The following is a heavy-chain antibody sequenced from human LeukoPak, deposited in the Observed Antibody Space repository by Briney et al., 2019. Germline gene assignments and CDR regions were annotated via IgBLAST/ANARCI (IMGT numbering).Heavy chain of an antibody. J-gene: IGHJ4*02. CDR2: ISSSGSTI. D-gene: IGHD6-19*01. V-gene: IGHV3-48*03. Sequence: GGSLRLSCAACGFTFSSYEMNWVRQAPGKGLEWVSYISSSGSTIYYADSVKGRFTISRDNAKNSLYLQMNSLRAEDTAVYYCARDPSLAVAGFFDYWGQGTLVTVSS. CDR1: GFTFSSYE. CDR3: ARDPSLAVAGFFDY.